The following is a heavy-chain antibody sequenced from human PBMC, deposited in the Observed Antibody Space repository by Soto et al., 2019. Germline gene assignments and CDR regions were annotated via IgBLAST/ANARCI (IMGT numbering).Heavy chain of an antibody. V-gene: IGHV4-31*03. CDR3: AREDGSVPGVVRH. D-gene: IGHD3-10*02. Sequence: SETLSLTCSVSGDSISGNNYYWSWIRQHPGRGLEWIGFTSSIGTSNYNPSLQSRVVISQTSETQFSLRLTSVTVADTAVYYCAREDGSVPGVVRHWGRGTLVTVSS. CDR2: TSSIGTS. CDR1: GDSISGNNYY. J-gene: IGHJ4*02.